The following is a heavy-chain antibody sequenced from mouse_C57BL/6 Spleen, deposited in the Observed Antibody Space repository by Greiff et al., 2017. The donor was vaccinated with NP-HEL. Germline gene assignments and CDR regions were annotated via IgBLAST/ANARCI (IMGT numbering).Heavy chain of an antibody. CDR1: GYSITSGYY. CDR2: ISYDGSN. CDR3: AREVYYGSSYEGYFDV. Sequence: VQLQQSGPGLVKPSQSLSLTCSVTGYSITSGYYWNWIRQFPGNKLEWMGYISYDGSNNYNPSLKNRISITRDTSKNQFFLKLNSVTTEDTATYYCAREVYYGSSYEGYFDVWGTGTTVTVSS. V-gene: IGHV3-6*01. J-gene: IGHJ1*03. D-gene: IGHD1-1*01.